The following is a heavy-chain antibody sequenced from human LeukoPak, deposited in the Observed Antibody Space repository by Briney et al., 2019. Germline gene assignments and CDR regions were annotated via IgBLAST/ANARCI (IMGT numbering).Heavy chain of an antibody. CDR1: GGSISSYY. Sequence: SETLSLTCTVSGGSISSYYWSWIRQPPGKGLEWIGYIYYSGSTNYNPSLKSRVTISVDTPKNQFSLKLSSVTAADTAVYYCARDLYSSSWYDYWGQGTLVTVSS. CDR2: IYYSGST. CDR3: ARDLYSSSWYDY. J-gene: IGHJ4*02. V-gene: IGHV4-59*01. D-gene: IGHD6-13*01.